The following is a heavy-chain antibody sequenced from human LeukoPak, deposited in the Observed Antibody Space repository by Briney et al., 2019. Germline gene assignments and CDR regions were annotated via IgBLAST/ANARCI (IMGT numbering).Heavy chain of an antibody. CDR3: ASGGRVGDIFDI. D-gene: IGHD2-15*01. Sequence: GGSLRLSCAASVFTFSSNWMYCVREASGKGLVCVSRINRDGSSIGYADSVKGRFTISRDNARNTLYLQMNSLRAEDTALYYCASGGRVGDIFDIWGQGTMVTVSS. CDR1: VFTFSSNW. J-gene: IGHJ3*02. V-gene: IGHV3-74*01. CDR2: INRDGSSI.